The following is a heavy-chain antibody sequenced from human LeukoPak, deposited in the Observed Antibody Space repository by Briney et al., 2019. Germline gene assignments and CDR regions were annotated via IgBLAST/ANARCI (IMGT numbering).Heavy chain of an antibody. Sequence: GGSLRLSCAASGFTFSSYAMSWVRQAPGKGLEWVSYISSSGSTIYYADSVKGRFTISRDNAKNSLYLQMNSLRAEDTAVYYCARDLDSSSWYPSWFDPWGQGTLVTVSS. CDR3: ARDLDSSSWYPSWFDP. V-gene: IGHV3-48*03. CDR1: GFTFSSYA. CDR2: ISSSGSTI. J-gene: IGHJ5*02. D-gene: IGHD6-13*01.